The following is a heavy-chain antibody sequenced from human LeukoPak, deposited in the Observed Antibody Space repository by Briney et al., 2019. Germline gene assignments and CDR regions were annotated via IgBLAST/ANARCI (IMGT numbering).Heavy chain of an antibody. J-gene: IGHJ4*02. CDR2: IYYSGST. V-gene: IGHV4-31*03. D-gene: IGHD3-22*01. Sequence: SETLSLTCTVSGGSISSGGCYWSWLRPHPGKGLEWFGYIYYSGSTYYNPSLKSRVTISVDTSKNQFSLKLSSVTAADTAVYYCARGGGDSSGYYQYYFDYWGQGTLVTVSS. CDR1: GGSISSGGCY. CDR3: ARGGGDSSGYYQYYFDY.